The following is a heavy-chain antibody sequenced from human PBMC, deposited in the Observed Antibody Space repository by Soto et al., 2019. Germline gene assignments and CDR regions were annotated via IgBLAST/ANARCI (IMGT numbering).Heavy chain of an antibody. J-gene: IGHJ4*02. CDR2: ISVYNGNT. Sequence: QVQLVQSGAEVKKPGASVKVSCKASGYTFTSYGISWVRQAPGQGLEWMGWISVYNGNTNYAQKLLGRVTMTTDTSTSKDCMELRSLGSDDTVVYYCAGGVTPPDYWGEGTLVTVSS. D-gene: IGHD2-21*02. CDR1: GYTFTSYG. V-gene: IGHV1-18*01. CDR3: AGGVTPPDY.